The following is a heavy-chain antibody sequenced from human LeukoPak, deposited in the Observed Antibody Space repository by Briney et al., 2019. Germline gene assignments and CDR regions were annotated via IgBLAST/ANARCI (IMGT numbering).Heavy chain of an antibody. CDR2: INWNGGST. Sequence: QTGGSLRLSCAASGFTFDDYGMSWVRQAPGKGLEWVSGINWNGGSTGYADSVKGRFTISRDNAKNSLYLQMNSLRAEDTALYYCAREIAAAGSGVFYYYYMDVWGKGTTVIVSS. CDR1: GFTFDDYG. CDR3: AREIAAAGSGVFYYYYMDV. J-gene: IGHJ6*03. D-gene: IGHD6-13*01. V-gene: IGHV3-20*04.